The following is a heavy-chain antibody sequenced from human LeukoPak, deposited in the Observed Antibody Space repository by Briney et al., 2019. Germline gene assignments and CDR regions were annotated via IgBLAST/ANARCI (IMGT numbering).Heavy chain of an antibody. J-gene: IGHJ4*02. CDR1: GFTFSSYE. Sequence: PGGSLRLSCAASGFTFSSYEMNWVRQAPGKGLEWVSYISSSGSTIYYADSVKGRFTISRDNAKNSLYLQTNSLRAEDTAVYYCARGGDIVATTSFDYWGQGTLVTVSS. CDR2: ISSSGSTI. CDR3: ARGGDIVATTSFDY. D-gene: IGHD5-12*01. V-gene: IGHV3-48*03.